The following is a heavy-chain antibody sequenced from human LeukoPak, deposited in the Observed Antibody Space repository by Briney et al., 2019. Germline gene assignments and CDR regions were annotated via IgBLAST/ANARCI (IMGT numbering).Heavy chain of an antibody. D-gene: IGHD2-15*01. CDR1: GGSISSYY. V-gene: IGHV4-59*01. CDR2: IYYSGST. Sequence: PSETLSLTCTVSGGSISSYYWSWIRQPPGKGLEWIGYIYYSGSTNYNPSLKSRVTISVDTSKNQFSLKLSSVTAADTAVYYCARDTSPQIFRFDPWGQGTLVTVSS. J-gene: IGHJ5*02. CDR3: ARDTSPQIFRFDP.